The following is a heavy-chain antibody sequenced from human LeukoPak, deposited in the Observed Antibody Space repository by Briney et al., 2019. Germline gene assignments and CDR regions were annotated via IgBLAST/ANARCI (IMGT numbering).Heavy chain of an antibody. D-gene: IGHD1-1*01. J-gene: IGHJ4*02. Sequence: GGSLRLSCAASEFTFSGYWMNWVRQAPGKGPEWVANINQDGSEKHYVDSVKGRFTISRDNAKNSLFLQMNSLRVEDTAVYYCARGGTFVSDYWGQGTLVTVSS. CDR2: INQDGSEK. CDR1: EFTFSGYW. V-gene: IGHV3-7*01. CDR3: ARGGTFVSDY.